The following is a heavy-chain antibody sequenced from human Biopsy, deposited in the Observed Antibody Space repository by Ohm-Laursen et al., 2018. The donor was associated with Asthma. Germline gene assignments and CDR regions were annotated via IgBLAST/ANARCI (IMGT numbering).Heavy chain of an antibody. CDR1: GYTFNSAG. Sequence: ASVKVSCKISGYTFNSAGITWVLQAPGQGLEWMGWISVYNGNTKVAQKLQDRVTMITDTSTSTAYMELRSLRSDDTAVYFCARAVDYSHYYGIDVWGQGTTVTVS. V-gene: IGHV1-18*01. D-gene: IGHD3-10*01. CDR2: ISVYNGNT. J-gene: IGHJ6*02. CDR3: ARAVDYSHYYGIDV.